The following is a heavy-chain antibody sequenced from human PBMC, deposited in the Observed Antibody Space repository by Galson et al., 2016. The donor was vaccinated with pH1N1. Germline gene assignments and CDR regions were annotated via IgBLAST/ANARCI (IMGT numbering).Heavy chain of an antibody. D-gene: IGHD3-10*01. CDR3: ASAPRLGELELGDVFDI. J-gene: IGHJ3*02. Sequence: LRLSCAASGFTFSDYYMTWIRRAPGKGLEWVSYISSSGYTIFYTDSVKGRFTISRDNAKNSLYLQMSSLRAEDTAVYYCASAPRLGELELGDVFDIWGQGTMVTVSS. CDR1: GFTFSDYY. V-gene: IGHV3-11*01. CDR2: ISSSGYTI.